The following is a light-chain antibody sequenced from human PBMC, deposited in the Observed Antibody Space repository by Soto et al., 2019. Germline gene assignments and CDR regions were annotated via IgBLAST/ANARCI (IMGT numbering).Light chain of an antibody. CDR3: QPFGT. CDR2: GAS. Sequence: EIVLTQSPGTLSLSPGERATLSCRASQSVSSNFFAWYQQKPGQAPRLVIYGASSRPTGIPDRFSGSGSETDFTLTISRLEPEDFAVYYCQPFGTFGQGTKVEIK. V-gene: IGKV3-20*01. CDR1: QSVSSNF. J-gene: IGKJ1*01.